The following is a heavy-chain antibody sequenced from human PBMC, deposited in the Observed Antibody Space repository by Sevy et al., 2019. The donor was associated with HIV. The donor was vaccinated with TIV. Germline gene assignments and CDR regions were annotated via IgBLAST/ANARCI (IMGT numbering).Heavy chain of an antibody. Sequence: ASVKVSCKASGYTFTGYYMHWVRQAPGQGLEWMGWINPNSGGTNYAQKFQGRVTMTRDTSISTAYMELSRLRSDDTAVYYCARDREYYYVSSGYYYAAAFDIWGQGTMVTVSS. D-gene: IGHD3-22*01. CDR3: ARDREYYYVSSGYYYAAAFDI. CDR1: GYTFTGYY. CDR2: INPNSGGT. J-gene: IGHJ3*02. V-gene: IGHV1-2*02.